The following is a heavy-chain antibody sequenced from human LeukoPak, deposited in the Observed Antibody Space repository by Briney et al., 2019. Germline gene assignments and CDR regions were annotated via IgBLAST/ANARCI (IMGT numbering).Heavy chain of an antibody. D-gene: IGHD1-26*01. CDR3: SRESGAFCPFGY. CDR1: GGSISSTNW. CDR2: ISLTGET. Sequence: SETLSLTCGVSGGSISSTNWWSWVRHPPGQGLEWIGEISLTGETNYNPSLNGRVTMSLDESRNQLSLDLTSATAADTAIYYCSRESGAFCPFGYWGQGTLVIVPP. V-gene: IGHV4-4*02. J-gene: IGHJ4*02.